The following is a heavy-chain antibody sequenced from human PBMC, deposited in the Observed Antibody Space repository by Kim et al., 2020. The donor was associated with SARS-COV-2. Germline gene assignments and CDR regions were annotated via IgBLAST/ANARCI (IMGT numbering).Heavy chain of an antibody. V-gene: IGHV3-48*02. CDR2: ISSSSTI. J-gene: IGHJ6*02. CDR3: ASLFGGAGGYCSGGSCYPTGRRFYYGMDV. Sequence: GGSLRLSCAASGFTFSSYSMNWVRQAPGKGLEWVSYISSSSTIYYADSVKGRFTISRDNAKNSLYLQMNSLRDEDTAVYYCASLFGGAGGYCSGGSCYPTGRRFYYGMDVWGQGTTVTVSS. D-gene: IGHD2-15*01. CDR1: GFTFSSYS.